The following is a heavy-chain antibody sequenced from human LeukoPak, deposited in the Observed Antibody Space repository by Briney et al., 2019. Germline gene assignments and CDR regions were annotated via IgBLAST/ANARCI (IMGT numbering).Heavy chain of an antibody. Sequence: GGSLRLSCAASGFTFSDYYMSWIRQAPGKGLEWVSYISSSGSTIYYADPVKGRFTIYRNNAKHSLYLQMNRVRAEDTAVYYCARAPGYCSSTSCPEGYMDVWGKGTTVTVSS. CDR2: ISSSGSTI. CDR3: ARAPGYCSSTSCPEGYMDV. J-gene: IGHJ6*03. CDR1: GFTFSDYY. V-gene: IGHV3-11*01. D-gene: IGHD2-2*01.